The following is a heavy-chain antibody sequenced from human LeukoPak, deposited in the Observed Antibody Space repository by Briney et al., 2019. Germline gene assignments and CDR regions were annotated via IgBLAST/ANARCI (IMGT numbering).Heavy chain of an antibody. CDR3: ARGPYSGYDLYAFDI. D-gene: IGHD5-12*01. CDR1: GYNFITYG. CDR2: MNPNSGNT. V-gene: IGHV1-8*02. J-gene: IGHJ3*02. Sequence: ASVKVSCKASGYNFITYGLNWVRQATGQGLEWMGWMNPNSGNTGYAQKFQGRVTMSRNTSISTAYMELSSLRSEDTAVYYCARGPYSGYDLYAFDIWGQGTMVTVSS.